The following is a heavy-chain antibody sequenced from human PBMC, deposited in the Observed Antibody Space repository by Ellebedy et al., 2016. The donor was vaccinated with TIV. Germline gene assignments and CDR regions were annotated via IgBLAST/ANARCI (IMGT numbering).Heavy chain of an antibody. J-gene: IGHJ5*02. Sequence: MPSETLSLTCTVSGGSISSGEYYWGWIRQHPGKGLEWIGYIHYRGSTYYNPSLKSRVTISVDTSKNQFSLKLSSVTAADTAVYYCARDNGHHWGQGTLVTVSS. CDR1: GGSISSGEYY. V-gene: IGHV4-30-4*01. D-gene: IGHD2-8*01. CDR2: IHYRGST. CDR3: ARDNGHH.